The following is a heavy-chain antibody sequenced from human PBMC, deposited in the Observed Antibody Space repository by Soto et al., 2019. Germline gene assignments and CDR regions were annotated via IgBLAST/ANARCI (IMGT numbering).Heavy chain of an antibody. CDR1: GFTFSSFS. CDR2: IRSSPSAI. J-gene: IGHJ4*02. CDR3: ARDTAYAFDS. Sequence: EVQLMESGGGLVQPGGSLRLSCVASGFTFSSFSMNWVRQASGKGLEWVSYIRSSPSAISYADSVKGRFTISRANAKNSLYLQLNSLRAGDTVVYYCARDTAYAFDSWGQGTLVSVSS. D-gene: IGHD3-16*01. V-gene: IGHV3-48*01.